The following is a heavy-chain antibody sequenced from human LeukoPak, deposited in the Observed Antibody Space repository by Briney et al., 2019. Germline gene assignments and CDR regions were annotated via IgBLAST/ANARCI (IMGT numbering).Heavy chain of an antibody. V-gene: IGHV1-2*02. CDR2: IDPNTGRT. J-gene: IGHJ6*02. CDR1: GYAFTDYY. D-gene: IGHD3-10*01. CDR3: ARTPVIVIRGVIEDGMDV. Sequence: ASVNVSCKPSGYAFTDYYLHWVRQAPGQGLEWMGWIDPNTGRTVYAQNFQGRLTLTRDTSVTTAYMDLRGLGSDDTAVYYCARTPVIVIRGVIEDGMDVWGQGTTVTVSS.